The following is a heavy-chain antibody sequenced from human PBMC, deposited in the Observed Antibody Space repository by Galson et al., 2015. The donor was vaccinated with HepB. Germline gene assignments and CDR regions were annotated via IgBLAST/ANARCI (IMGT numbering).Heavy chain of an antibody. CDR1: GFTFSDCY. CDR3: ARDRCDSGHCWDY. D-gene: IGHD3-3*02. CDR2: ISSSSSYT. V-gene: IGHV3-11*06. Sequence: SLRLSCAASGFTFSDCYMSWIRQAPGKGLEWVSYISSSSSYTNYADSVKGRFTISRDNAKNSLYLQMNSLRAEDTAVYYCARDRCDSGHCWDYWGQGTLVTVSS. J-gene: IGHJ4*02.